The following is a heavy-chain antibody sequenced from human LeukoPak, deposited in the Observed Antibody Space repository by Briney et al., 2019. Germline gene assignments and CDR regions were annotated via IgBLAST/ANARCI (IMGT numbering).Heavy chain of an antibody. CDR2: ISYDGSNK. CDR1: GFTFSSYA. Sequence: GGSLRLSCAASGFTFSSYAMHWVRQAPGKGLEWVAVISYDGSNKYYADSVKGRFAISRDNSKNTLYLQMNSLRAEDTAVYYCARDRISYTIFTFGLDYWGQGTLVTVSS. J-gene: IGHJ4*02. CDR3: ARDRISYTIFTFGLDY. V-gene: IGHV3-30*09. D-gene: IGHD3-9*01.